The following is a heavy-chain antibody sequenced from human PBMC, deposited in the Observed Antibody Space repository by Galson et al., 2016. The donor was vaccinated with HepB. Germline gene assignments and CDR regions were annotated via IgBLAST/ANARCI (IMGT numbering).Heavy chain of an antibody. CDR2: MNPNSGHT. V-gene: IGHV1-8*01. J-gene: IGHJ5*02. D-gene: IGHD4-17*01. Sequence: SVKVSCKASGYTFTSYDINWVRQATGQGLEWMGWMNPNSGHTGYAQKFQGRVTMTRNTSISTAYMELSSLRSGDTAVYYCARVTTENWFDPWGQGTLVTVSS. CDR3: ARVTTENWFDP. CDR1: GYTFTSYD.